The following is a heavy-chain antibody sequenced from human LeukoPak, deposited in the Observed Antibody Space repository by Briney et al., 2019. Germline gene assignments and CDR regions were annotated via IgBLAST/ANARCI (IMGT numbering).Heavy chain of an antibody. J-gene: IGHJ4*02. CDR1: GFTFSSYA. CDR2: ISGSGGST. D-gene: IGHD1-26*01. CDR3: AKEFVVGATALEYFDC. Sequence: PGGSLRLSCAASGFTFSSYAMSWVRQAPGKGLEWVSAISGSGGSTYYADSVKGRFTISRDNSKNTLYLQMNSLRAEDTAVYYCAKEFVVGATALEYFDCWGQGTLVTVSS. V-gene: IGHV3-23*01.